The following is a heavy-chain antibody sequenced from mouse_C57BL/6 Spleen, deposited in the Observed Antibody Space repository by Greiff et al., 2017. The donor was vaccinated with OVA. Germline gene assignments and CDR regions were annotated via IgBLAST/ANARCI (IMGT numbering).Heavy chain of an antibody. CDR2: INPNYGTT. CDR1: GYSFTDYN. CDR3: AKGGSSGYYFDY. D-gene: IGHD1-1*01. V-gene: IGHV1-39*01. J-gene: IGHJ2*01. Sequence: VHVKQSGPELVKPGASVKISCKASGYSFTDYNMNWVKQSNGKSLEWIGVINPNYGTTSYNQKFKGKATLTVDQSSSTAYMQLNSLTSEDSAVYYCAKGGSSGYYFDYWGQGTTLTVSS.